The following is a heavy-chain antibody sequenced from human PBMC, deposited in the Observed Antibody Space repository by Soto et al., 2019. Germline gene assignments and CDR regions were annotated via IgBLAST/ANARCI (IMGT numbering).Heavy chain of an antibody. D-gene: IGHD3-3*01. CDR3: AKERRFWSPYGMDV. Sequence: EVQLLESGGGLVQPGGSLRLSCAASGFTFRSYAMSWFRQAPGKGLGWVSAISGSGGSTYYADSVKGRFTISRDNSKNTLYLQMNSLRAEDTAVYYCAKERRFWSPYGMDVWGQGTTVTVSS. V-gene: IGHV3-23*01. CDR1: GFTFRSYA. CDR2: ISGSGGST. J-gene: IGHJ6*02.